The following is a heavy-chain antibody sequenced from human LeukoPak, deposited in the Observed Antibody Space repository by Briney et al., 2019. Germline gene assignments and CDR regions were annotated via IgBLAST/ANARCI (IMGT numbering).Heavy chain of an antibody. Sequence: GGSLRLSCAASGFTFNNFGMSWVRQAPGKGLEWVSSISSSSSYIYYADSVKGRFTISRDNAKNSLYLQMNSLRAEDTAVYYCAREAAGTILDAFDIWGQGTMVTVSS. V-gene: IGHV3-21*01. CDR3: AREAAGTILDAFDI. CDR2: ISSSSSYI. CDR1: GFTFNNFG. J-gene: IGHJ3*02. D-gene: IGHD6-13*01.